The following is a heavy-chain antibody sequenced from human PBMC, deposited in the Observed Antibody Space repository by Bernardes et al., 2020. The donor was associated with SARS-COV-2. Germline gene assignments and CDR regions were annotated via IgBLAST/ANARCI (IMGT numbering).Heavy chain of an antibody. D-gene: IGHD3-3*01. J-gene: IGHJ4*02. V-gene: IGHV3-7*05. CDR1: GFTFSRYW. CDR3: IMGILEWGDY. Sequence: GGSLRLSCVTSGFTFSRYWMSWVRQAPGKGLEWVANINPDGSVIYYMDFVEDRFAISRDNAKNSLSLQMNSLRDEDTATYYCIMGILEWGDYWGQGTLVTVSS. CDR2: INPDGSVI.